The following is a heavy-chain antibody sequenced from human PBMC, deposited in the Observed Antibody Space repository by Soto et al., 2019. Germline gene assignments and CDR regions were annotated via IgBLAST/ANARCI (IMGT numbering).Heavy chain of an antibody. CDR2: ISWNSGSI. J-gene: IGHJ5*02. CDR1: GFTFDDYA. D-gene: IGHD2-2*02. CDR3: AKGPPRLYRPIKWFDP. V-gene: IGHV3-9*01. Sequence: PGGSLRLSCAPSGFTFDDYAMHWVRQAPGKGLEWVSGISWNSGSIGYADSVKGRLTISRDNAKNSLYLQMNSLRAEDTALYYCAKGPPRLYRPIKWFDPWGQGTLVTVSS.